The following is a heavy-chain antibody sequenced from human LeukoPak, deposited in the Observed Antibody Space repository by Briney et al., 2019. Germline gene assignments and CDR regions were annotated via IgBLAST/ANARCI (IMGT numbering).Heavy chain of an antibody. CDR1: GYTFTGYY. V-gene: IGHV1-2*02. CDR3: ARGAGCTSCFHPFDY. J-gene: IGHJ4*02. Sequence: ASVKVSCKASGYTFTGYYMHWVRQAPGQGLEWMGWINPNSGGTNYAQKFQGRVTMTRDTSISTAYMELSRLRSDDTAVYYCARGAGCTSCFHPFDYWGQGTLVTVSS. D-gene: IGHD2-2*01. CDR2: INPNSGGT.